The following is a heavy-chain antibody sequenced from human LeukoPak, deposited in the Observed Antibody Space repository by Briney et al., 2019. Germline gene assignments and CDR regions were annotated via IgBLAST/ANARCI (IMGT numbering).Heavy chain of an antibody. CDR3: ARLDCTSTSCYFYRAFDT. V-gene: IGHV4-39*01. D-gene: IGHD2-2*01. CDR1: GGSSTISSSY. CDR2: VYYSGSA. Sequence: PSETLSLTCTVSGGSSTISSSYWAWIRQPPGKGLEWIGSVYYSGSAYYSPSLNSRVTISIDTSKNQFSLKPTSVTAADTAVYYCARLDCTSTSCYFYRAFDTWGQGTMVTVSS. J-gene: IGHJ3*02.